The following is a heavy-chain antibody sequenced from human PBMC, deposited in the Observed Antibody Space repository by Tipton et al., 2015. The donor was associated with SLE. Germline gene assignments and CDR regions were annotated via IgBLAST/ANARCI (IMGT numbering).Heavy chain of an antibody. D-gene: IGHD4/OR15-4a*01. CDR2: ISGSGGST. V-gene: IGHV3-23*01. Sequence: SLRLSCAASGFTFSSYAMSWVRQAPGKGLEWVSAISGSGGSTYYADSLKGRFTISRDNSKNTLYLQMNSLRAEDTAVYYCAKDRTMVVDAFDIWGQGTMVTVSS. CDR3: AKDRTMVVDAFDI. J-gene: IGHJ3*02. CDR1: GFTFSSYA.